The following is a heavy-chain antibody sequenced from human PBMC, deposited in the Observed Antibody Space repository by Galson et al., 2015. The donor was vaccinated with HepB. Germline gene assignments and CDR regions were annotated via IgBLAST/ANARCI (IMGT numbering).Heavy chain of an antibody. CDR2: ISSGGIYR. V-gene: IGHV3-11*06. Sequence: SLRLSCAASGFSFSDYYMSWIRQAPGKGLEWISYISSGGIYRNYVDSVRGRFTVSRENAKNSLSLQMNSLRVEDTAVYYCARTGNHGVDYWGQGTLVTVSS. CDR3: ARTGNHGVDY. CDR1: GFSFSDYY. D-gene: IGHD1-14*01. J-gene: IGHJ4*02.